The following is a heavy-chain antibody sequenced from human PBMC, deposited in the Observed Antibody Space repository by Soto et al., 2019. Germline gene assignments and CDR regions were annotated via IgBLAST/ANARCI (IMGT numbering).Heavy chain of an antibody. J-gene: IGHJ6*02. CDR2: IYSGGST. CDR1: GFTVSSSY. CDR3: ARDNMYDSSGYYYYGMDV. V-gene: IGHV3-53*01. D-gene: IGHD3-22*01. Sequence: PGGSLRLSCAASGFTVSSSYMSWVRQAPGKGLEWVSVIYSGGSTCYADSVKGRFTISRDNSKNTLYLQMNSLRAEDTAVYYCARDNMYDSSGYYYYGMDVWGQGTTVTVSS.